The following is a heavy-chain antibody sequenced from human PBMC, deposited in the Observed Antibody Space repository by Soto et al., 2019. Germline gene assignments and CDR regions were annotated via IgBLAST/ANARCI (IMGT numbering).Heavy chain of an antibody. Sequence: QVQLVESGGGVVQPGRSLRLSCAASGFTFSNFGMHWVRQAPGKGLEWVASISYDGNIKYSADSVKGRFTISRDNSKNTLYLKMNTLRSEDTAVYYCAKFWAPVTAAVDDYWGQGTLATVSS. CDR3: AKFWAPVTAAVDDY. CDR2: ISYDGNIK. V-gene: IGHV3-30*18. D-gene: IGHD6-13*01. CDR1: GFTFSNFG. J-gene: IGHJ4*02.